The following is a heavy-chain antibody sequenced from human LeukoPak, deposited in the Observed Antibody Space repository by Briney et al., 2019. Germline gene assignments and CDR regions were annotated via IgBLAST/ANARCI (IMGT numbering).Heavy chain of an antibody. J-gene: IGHJ4*02. CDR1: GGSFSGYY. CDR2: INHSGST. D-gene: IGHD1-26*01. V-gene: IGHV4-34*01. CDR3: ARSYSGSFKYFDY. Sequence: SETPSLTCAVYGGSFSGYYWSWIRQPPGKGLEWIGGINHSGSTNYNPSLKSRVTISVDTSKNQFSLKLSSVTAADTAVYYCARSYSGSFKYFDYWGQGTLVTVSS.